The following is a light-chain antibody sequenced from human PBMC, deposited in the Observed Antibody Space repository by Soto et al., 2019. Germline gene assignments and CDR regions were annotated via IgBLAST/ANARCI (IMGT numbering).Light chain of an antibody. CDR2: GAS. CDR3: QQYGSSQLT. V-gene: IGKV3-20*01. CDR1: QSVSSSY. J-gene: IGKJ1*01. Sequence: EIVLTQSPGTLSLSPGERATLSCRASQSVSSSYLAWFQQKPGQAPRRLIYGASSRATGIPDRFSGSGSGTDFTLNISSLEPADFAVYYCQQYGSSQLTFGQGTKVEIK.